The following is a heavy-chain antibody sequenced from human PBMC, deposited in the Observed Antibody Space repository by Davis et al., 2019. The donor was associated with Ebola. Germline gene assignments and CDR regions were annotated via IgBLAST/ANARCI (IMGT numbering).Heavy chain of an antibody. CDR3: ARVANGDYGLRISGMDV. D-gene: IGHD4-17*01. J-gene: IGHJ6*02. Sequence: SETLSLTCTVSGGSISSHYWSWIRQPAGKGLEWIGRMYTSGSTNYNPSLKSRATLSVDTSKNQFSLELSSVTAADTAVYYCARVANGDYGLRISGMDVWGQGTTVTVSS. CDR1: GGSISSHY. V-gene: IGHV4-4*07. CDR2: MYTSGST.